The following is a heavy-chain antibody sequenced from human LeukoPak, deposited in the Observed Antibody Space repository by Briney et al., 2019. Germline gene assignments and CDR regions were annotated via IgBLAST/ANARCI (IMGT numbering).Heavy chain of an antibody. J-gene: IGHJ4*01. V-gene: IGHV1-2*02. Sequence: ASVKVSCKASGYTFTGYYMHWVRQAPGQGLEWMGWINPNSGGTNYAQRFQGRVTMTRDTSISTAYMELSSLRSDDTAVYYCARDRYGDFYFDYWGHGTLVTVSS. CDR2: INPNSGGT. CDR1: GYTFTGYY. D-gene: IGHD4-17*01. CDR3: ARDRYGDFYFDY.